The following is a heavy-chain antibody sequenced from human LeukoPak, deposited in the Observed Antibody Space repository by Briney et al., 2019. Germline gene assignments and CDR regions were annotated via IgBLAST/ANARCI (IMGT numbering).Heavy chain of an antibody. CDR3: ARAEEAYDSSGPLNWFDP. V-gene: IGHV1-69*06. CDR2: IIPIFGTA. D-gene: IGHD3-22*01. CDR1: GGTFSSYA. Sequence: SVKFSCKASGGTFSSYAISWVRKGPGQGLDWMGRIIPIFGTANYAQKFQGRVTITADKSTSTAYMELSSLRSEDTAVYYCARAEEAYDSSGPLNWFDPWGQGTLVTVSS. J-gene: IGHJ5*02.